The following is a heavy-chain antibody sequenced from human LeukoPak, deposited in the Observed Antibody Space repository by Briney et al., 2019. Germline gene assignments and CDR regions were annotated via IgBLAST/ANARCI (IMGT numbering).Heavy chain of an antibody. CDR3: AKAASGDIVVVPAATHPDY. D-gene: IGHD2-2*01. J-gene: IGHJ4*02. V-gene: IGHV3-23*01. CDR2: ISGSGGST. CDR1: GFTFSSYA. Sequence: GGSLRLSCAASGFTFSSYAMSWVRQAPGKGLEWVSAISGSGGSTYYADSVKGRFTISRDNSKNTLYLQMNSLRAEDTAVYYCAKAASGDIVVVPAATHPDYWGQGTLVTVSA.